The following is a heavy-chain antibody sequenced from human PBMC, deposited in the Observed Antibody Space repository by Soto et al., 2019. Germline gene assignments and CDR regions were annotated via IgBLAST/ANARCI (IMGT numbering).Heavy chain of an antibody. V-gene: IGHV6-1*01. D-gene: IGHD3-3*01. CDR2: TYYRSKWYN. Sequence: PSQTLSLTCAISGDSVSSNSAAWNWIRQSPSRGLEWLGRTYYRSKWYNDYAVSVKSRMTINPDTSKNQFSLQLNSVTPEDTAVYYCVRFLEWSTPRGYYYYYMDVWGKGTTVTVSS. CDR3: VRFLEWSTPRGYYYYYMDV. J-gene: IGHJ6*03. CDR1: GDSVSSNSAA.